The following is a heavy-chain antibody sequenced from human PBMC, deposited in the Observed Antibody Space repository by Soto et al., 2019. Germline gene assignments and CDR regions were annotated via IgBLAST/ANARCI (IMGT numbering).Heavy chain of an antibody. J-gene: IGHJ4*02. CDR1: GFTFSPFW. D-gene: IGHD4-4*01. Sequence: PGGSLRLSCAASGFTFSPFWMHWVRHVPGKGPVWVSRINSDGNSTSYADSVKGRFTISRDNAKNTLYLQMNSLRAEDTAVYYCARGSNHFDYWGQGTLVTVSS. V-gene: IGHV3-74*01. CDR2: INSDGNST. CDR3: ARGSNHFDY.